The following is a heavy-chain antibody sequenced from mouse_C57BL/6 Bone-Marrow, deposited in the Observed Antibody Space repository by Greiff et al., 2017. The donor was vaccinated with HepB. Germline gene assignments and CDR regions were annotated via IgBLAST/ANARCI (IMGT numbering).Heavy chain of an antibody. D-gene: IGHD1-1*01. CDR3: AREDYYGSSWYFGV. CDR2: IDPSDSYT. CDR1: GYTFTSYW. V-gene: IGHV1-59*01. Sequence: QVQLQQPGAELVRPGTSVKLSCKASGYTFTSYWMHWVKQRPGQGLEWIGVIDPSDSYTNYNQKFKGQATLTVDTSSSTAYMQRSSLTSEDSAVYYCAREDYYGSSWYFGVWGTGTTVTVSS. J-gene: IGHJ1*03.